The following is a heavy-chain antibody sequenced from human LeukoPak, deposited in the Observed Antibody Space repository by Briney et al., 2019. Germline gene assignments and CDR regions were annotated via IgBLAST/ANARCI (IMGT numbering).Heavy chain of an antibody. Sequence: PGGSLRLSCAASGFTVSSNYMSWVRQAPGKGLEWVSVIYSGGSTYYADSVKGRFTISRDNSKDTLSLQMNSLRADDSAIYYCVQSTAWYRSSWYLMYWGQGILVTVSS. J-gene: IGHJ4*02. CDR1: GFTVSSNY. V-gene: IGHV3-53*01. D-gene: IGHD6-13*01. CDR2: IYSGGST. CDR3: VQSTAWYRSSWYLMY.